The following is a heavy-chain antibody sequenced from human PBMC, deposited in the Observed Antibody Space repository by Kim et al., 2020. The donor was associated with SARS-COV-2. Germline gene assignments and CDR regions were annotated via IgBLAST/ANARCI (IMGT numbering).Heavy chain of an antibody. V-gene: IGHV1-3*01. CDR2: INAGNGNT. J-gene: IGHJ4*02. CDR3: AREGDCYWFNLEN. CDR1: GYTFSSHT. Sequence: ASVKVSCKASGYTFSSHTVHWVRQAPGQRLEWMGAINAGNGNTKYSVKFKGRVTLTRDTSANTAYMELSSLRSEDTAVYFCAREGDCYWFNLENCGQGTL. D-gene: IGHD2-21*01.